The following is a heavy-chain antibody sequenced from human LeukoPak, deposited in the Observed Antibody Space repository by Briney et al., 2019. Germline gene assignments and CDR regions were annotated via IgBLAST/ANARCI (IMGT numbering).Heavy chain of an antibody. CDR1: GGSISSSSYY. CDR3: ARLLYDRSGYYWFDP. V-gene: IGHV4-39*01. J-gene: IGHJ5*02. D-gene: IGHD3-22*01. CDR2: IYYSGRT. Sequence: PETLSLTCTVSGGSISSSSYYRGWIRQPPGKGLEWIGSIYYSGRTYDNPSPKSRVTMSVDTSKNQFSLKLSSVTAADTAVYYCARLLYDRSGYYWFDPWGQGTLVTVSS.